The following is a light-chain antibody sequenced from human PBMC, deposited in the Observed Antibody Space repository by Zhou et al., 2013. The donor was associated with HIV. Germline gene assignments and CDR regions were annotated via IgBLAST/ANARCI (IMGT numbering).Light chain of an antibody. CDR3: QQSYSTPRT. Sequence: DIQMTQSPSSLSASVGDRVTITCRASQSISNYLNWYQQKVGKAPKLLIYAASYLQSGVPSRFSGCGSGTDFTLTISSLQPEDFATYYCQQSYSTPRTFGQGTKLEIK. CDR2: AAS. J-gene: IGKJ2*02. CDR1: QSISNY. V-gene: IGKV1-39*01.